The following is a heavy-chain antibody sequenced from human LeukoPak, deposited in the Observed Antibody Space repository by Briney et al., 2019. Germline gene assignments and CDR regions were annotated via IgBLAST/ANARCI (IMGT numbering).Heavy chain of an antibody. J-gene: IGHJ6*02. CDR2: ISGSGGST. CDR1: GFTFSSYA. V-gene: IGHV3-23*01. Sequence: GGSLRLSCAASGFTFSSYAMSWVRQAPGKGLEWVSAISGSGGSTYYADSAKGRFTISRDNSKNTLYLQMNSLRAEDTAVYYCAKGVEARVLWFGELSGYYYGMDVWGQGTTVTVSS. CDR3: AKGVEARVLWFGELSGYYYGMDV. D-gene: IGHD3-10*01.